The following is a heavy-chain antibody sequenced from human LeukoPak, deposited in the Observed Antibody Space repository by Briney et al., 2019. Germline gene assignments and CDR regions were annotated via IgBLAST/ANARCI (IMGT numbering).Heavy chain of an antibody. CDR1: GFTFSSYA. Sequence: PGGSLRLSCAASGFTFSSYAMSWVRQAPGKGLEWVSAISGSGGSTYYADSVKGRFTISRDNSKNTLYLQTNSLRAEDTAVYYCAKDRYYGSGSFDYWGQGTLVTVSS. V-gene: IGHV3-23*01. CDR3: AKDRYYGSGSFDY. D-gene: IGHD3-10*01. CDR2: ISGSGGST. J-gene: IGHJ4*02.